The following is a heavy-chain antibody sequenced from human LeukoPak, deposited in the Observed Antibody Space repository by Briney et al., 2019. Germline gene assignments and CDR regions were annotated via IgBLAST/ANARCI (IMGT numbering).Heavy chain of an antibody. Sequence: SVKLSCKASGGTFSSYAISWVRQAPGQGLEWMGGIIPIFGTANYAQKFQGRVTITTDESTSTAYMELSSLRSEDTAVYYCAKENPPLFDPWGQGTLVTVSS. CDR1: GGTFSSYA. V-gene: IGHV1-69*05. D-gene: IGHD2/OR15-2a*01. J-gene: IGHJ5*02. CDR2: IIPIFGTA. CDR3: AKENPPLFDP.